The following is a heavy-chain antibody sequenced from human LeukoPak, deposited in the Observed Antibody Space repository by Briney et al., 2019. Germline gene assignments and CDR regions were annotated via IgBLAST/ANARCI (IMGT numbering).Heavy chain of an antibody. CDR2: ISGSGGST. CDR1: ALTLSSYA. CDR3: AKGRGSPAVDSSSWTG. D-gene: IGHD6-6*01. Sequence: GGSLRLSCAASALTLSSYAMSWVSQPPGKGLEWVSAISGSGGSTYYADSVKGRFTISRDNSKNTLYLQMNSLRAEDTAVYYCAKGRGSPAVDSSSWTGWGQGTLVTVSS. V-gene: IGHV3-23*01. J-gene: IGHJ4*02.